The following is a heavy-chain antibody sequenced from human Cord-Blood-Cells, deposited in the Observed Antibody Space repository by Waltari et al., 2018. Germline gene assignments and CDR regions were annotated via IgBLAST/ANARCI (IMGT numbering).Heavy chain of an antibody. Sequence: QITLQEPGPTLVKPPQTLPLTCTFSGFSLSTSGVGVGWIRQPPGKALEWLALIYWNDDKRYSPSLKSRLTITKDTSKNQVVLTMTNMDPVDTATYYCAREGGLYGSGSYYRDFDYWGQGTLVTVSS. J-gene: IGHJ4*02. CDR3: AREGGLYGSGSYYRDFDY. CDR2: IYWNDDK. D-gene: IGHD3-10*01. CDR1: GFSLSTSGVG. V-gene: IGHV2-5*01.